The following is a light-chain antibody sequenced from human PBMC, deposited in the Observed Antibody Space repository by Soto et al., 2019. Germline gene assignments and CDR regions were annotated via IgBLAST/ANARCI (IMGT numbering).Light chain of an antibody. V-gene: IGKV3-20*01. CDR2: GAS. J-gene: IGKJ2*01. Sequence: EIVLTQSPGTLSLSPGERATLSCRASQSVSSTYIAWYQQNTGQAPRLLIYGASSRATGIPDSFSGSGSGTDFTLTISRLEPEDFAVYFCQQYGRSPPFTFGQGTKVEIK. CDR3: QQYGRSPPFT. CDR1: QSVSSTY.